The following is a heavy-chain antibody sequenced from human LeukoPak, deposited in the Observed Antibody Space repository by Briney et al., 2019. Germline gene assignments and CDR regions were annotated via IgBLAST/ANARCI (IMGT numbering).Heavy chain of an antibody. CDR1: GFTFSSYA. CDR2: ISWNSGSI. V-gene: IGHV3-9*01. J-gene: IGHJ4*02. D-gene: IGHD6-19*01. CDR3: AKDRKIAVAGTIDY. Sequence: GGSLRLSCAASGFTFSSYAMSWVRQAPGKGLEWVSGISWNSGSIGYADSVKGRFTISRDNAKNSLYLQMNSLRAEDTALYYCAKDRKIAVAGTIDYWGQGTLVTVSS.